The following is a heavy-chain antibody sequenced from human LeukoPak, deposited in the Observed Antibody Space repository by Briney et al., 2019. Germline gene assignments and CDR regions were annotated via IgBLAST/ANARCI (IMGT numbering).Heavy chain of an antibody. CDR3: ARHTTVVPPHYFDY. J-gene: IGHJ4*02. CDR1: GGSISSYY. CDR2: IYYSGST. D-gene: IGHD4-23*01. V-gene: IGHV4-59*08. Sequence: PSETLSLTCTVSGGSISSYYWSWIRQPPWKGLEWIGYIYYSGSTNYNPSLKSRVTISLDTSKNQISLKLSSVTAADTAVYYCARHTTVVPPHYFDYWGQGTLVTVSS.